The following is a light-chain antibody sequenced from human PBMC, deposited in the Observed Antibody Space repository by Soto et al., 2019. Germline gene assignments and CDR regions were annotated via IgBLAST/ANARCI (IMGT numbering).Light chain of an antibody. V-gene: IGKV1-39*01. CDR1: QSIRIY. J-gene: IGKJ4*01. CDR3: QQSYRTPT. Sequence: DIQMTHSPSCLFQSARPRFIITCRASQSIRIYLNWYQKKPGKAPKLLIYAASNLQSGVPSRFGGSGSGTDFTFTITSLQPEDLATYYCQQSYRTPTFGGGTKVDIK. CDR2: AAS.